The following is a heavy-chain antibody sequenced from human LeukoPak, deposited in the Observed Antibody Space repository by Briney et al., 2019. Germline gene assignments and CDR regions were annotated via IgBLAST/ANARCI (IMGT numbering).Heavy chain of an antibody. Sequence: GGSLRLSCAASGFTLSSYAMSWVRQAPGKGLEWVSSVSGSGGYTYYAGSVKGRFTISRDNSKNTLYLQMNSLRAEDTAIYYCAKDRPNYYDSSGHYYRRDGDYWGQGTLVTVSS. D-gene: IGHD3-22*01. V-gene: IGHV3-23*01. CDR2: VSGSGGYT. J-gene: IGHJ4*02. CDR3: AKDRPNYYDSSGHYYRRDGDY. CDR1: GFTLSSYA.